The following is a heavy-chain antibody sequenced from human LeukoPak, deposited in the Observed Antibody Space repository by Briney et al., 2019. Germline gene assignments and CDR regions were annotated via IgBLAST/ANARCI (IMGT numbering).Heavy chain of an antibody. V-gene: IGHV3-69-1*02. D-gene: IGHD3-10*02. J-gene: IGHJ6*04. Sequence: PSETLSLTCTVSGGSISSSGYYWAWIRQPPGKGLEWVATISVSSGSTYYADSVKGRFTISRDNAKNSLYLQMNSLRAEDTAVYYCAELGITMIGGVWGKGTTVTISS. CDR2: ISVSSGST. CDR3: AELGITMIGGV. CDR1: GGSISSSGYY.